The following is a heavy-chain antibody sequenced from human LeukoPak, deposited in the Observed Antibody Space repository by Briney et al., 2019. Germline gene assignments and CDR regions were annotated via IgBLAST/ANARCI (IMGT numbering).Heavy chain of an antibody. Sequence: SETLSLTCIVSGGSISNYHWSWIRQPPGKGLEWIGYVSYTGSTNCNPSLKSRVTMSVDTSKNQFSLKLSSVTAADTAVYYCARLAGDILTWGQGTLVTVSS. J-gene: IGHJ4*02. V-gene: IGHV4-59*01. D-gene: IGHD3-9*01. CDR3: ARLAGDILT. CDR2: VSYTGST. CDR1: GGSISNYH.